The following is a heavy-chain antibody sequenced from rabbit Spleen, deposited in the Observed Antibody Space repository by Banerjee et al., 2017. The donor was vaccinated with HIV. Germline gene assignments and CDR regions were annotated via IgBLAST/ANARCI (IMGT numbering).Heavy chain of an antibody. CDR1: GFSFSSNDY. J-gene: IGHJ4*01. V-gene: IGHV1S40*01. D-gene: IGHD6-1*01. Sequence: QSLEESGGDLVKPGASLTLTCTASGFSFSSNDYMCWVRQAPGKGLEWISCIAGSGSGFTYSATWAKGRFTCSKTSSTTVTLQMTSLTVADTATYFCAKGTHNSADGYAIKLWGQGTLVTVS. CDR3: AKGTHNSADGYAIKL. CDR2: IAGSGSGFT.